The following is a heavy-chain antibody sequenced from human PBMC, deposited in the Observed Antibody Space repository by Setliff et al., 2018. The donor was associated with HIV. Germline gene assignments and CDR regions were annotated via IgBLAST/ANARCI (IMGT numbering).Heavy chain of an antibody. Sequence: PSETLSLTCTVSGETIRNGFYYWHWMRQPPGKGLEWIGSIYYSGSTHYKSSLKSRVTISVDTSKNQFSLRLGSATAADTAVYYCARGGGPDTNFDSWGRGTLVTV. V-gene: IGHV4-39*07. CDR2: IYYSGST. J-gene: IGHJ4*02. CDR1: GETIRNGFYY. CDR3: ARGGGPDTNFDS.